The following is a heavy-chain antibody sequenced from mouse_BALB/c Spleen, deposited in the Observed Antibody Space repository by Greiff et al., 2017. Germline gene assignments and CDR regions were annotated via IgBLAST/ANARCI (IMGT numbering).Heavy chain of an antibody. Sequence: EVQLQESGGGLVQPGGSLKLSCAASGFDFSRYWMSWVRQAPGKGLEWIGEINPDSSTINYTPSLKDKFIISRDNAKNTLYLQMSKVRSEDTALYYCARRGYRYDDPWGQGTLVTVSA. CDR2: INPDSSTI. J-gene: IGHJ3*01. CDR1: GFDFSRYW. V-gene: IGHV4-1*02. D-gene: IGHD2-14*01. CDR3: ARRGYRYDDP.